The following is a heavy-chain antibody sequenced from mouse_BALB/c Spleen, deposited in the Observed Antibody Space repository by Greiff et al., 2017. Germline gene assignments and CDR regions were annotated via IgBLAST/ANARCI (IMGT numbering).Heavy chain of an antibody. CDR2: ISDGGSYT. CDR1: GFTFSDYY. Sequence: VQLKQSGGGLVKPGGSLKLSCAASGFTFSDYYMYWVRKIPEKRLEWVATISDGGSYTYYPDSVKGRFTISRDNAKNNLYLQMSSLKSEDTAMYYCARARDYAMDYWGQGTSVTVSS. J-gene: IGHJ4*01. V-gene: IGHV5-4*02. CDR3: ARARDYAMDY.